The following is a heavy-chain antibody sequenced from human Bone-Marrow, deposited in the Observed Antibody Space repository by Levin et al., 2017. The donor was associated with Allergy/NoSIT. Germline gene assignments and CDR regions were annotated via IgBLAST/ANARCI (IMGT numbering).Heavy chain of an antibody. V-gene: IGHV2-5*01. CDR3: AHGGRWGDAFDI. CDR1: GFSLSTSGVG. J-gene: IGHJ3*02. D-gene: IGHD4-23*01. Sequence: SGPTLVKPTQTLTLTCTFSGFSLSTSGVGVGWIRQPPGKALEWLALIYWNDDKRYSPSLKSRLTITKDTSKNQVVLTMTNMDPVDTATYYCAHGGRWGDAFDIWGQGTMVTVSS. CDR2: IYWNDDK.